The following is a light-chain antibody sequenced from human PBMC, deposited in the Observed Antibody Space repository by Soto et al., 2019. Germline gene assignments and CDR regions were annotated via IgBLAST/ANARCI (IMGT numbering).Light chain of an antibody. J-gene: IGKJ5*01. CDR2: DTS. Sequence: EVVLTQSPATLSLSPGESATLSCSADQSVSGFLGWYQQKLGRAPRLLIHDTSNRATGVPARFSGSGSGTDFTLTISSLEPDVLGVNSCQWRVSWPPTVGHGTRLDIK. CDR3: QWRVSWPPT. CDR1: QSVSGF. V-gene: IGKV3-11*01.